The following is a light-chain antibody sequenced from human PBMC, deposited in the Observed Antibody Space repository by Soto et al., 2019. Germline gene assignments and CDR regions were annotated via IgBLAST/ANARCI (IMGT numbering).Light chain of an antibody. J-gene: IGKJ2*01. Sequence: EIVMTQSPATLSVSPGERATLSCRASQSVSSNLAWYQQKPGQAPRLLIYGASTRATGIPARFSGSGSGTEFTLTISSLQSEDLAVYYCQQYNNWPPYTFGQGTTLEIK. CDR2: GAS. CDR1: QSVSSN. V-gene: IGKV3-15*01. CDR3: QQYNNWPPYT.